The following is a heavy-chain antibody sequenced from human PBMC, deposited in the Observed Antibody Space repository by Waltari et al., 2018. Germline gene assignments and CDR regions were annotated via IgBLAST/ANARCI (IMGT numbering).Heavy chain of an antibody. V-gene: IGHV1-18*01. CDR2: ISAYNGNT. D-gene: IGHD2-8*01. CDR3: ARDPSLMVYASYFDY. Sequence: QGPGQGLEWMGWISAYNGNTNYAQKLQGRVTMTTDTSTSTAYMELRSLRSDDTAVYYCARDPSLMVYASYFDYWGQGTLVTVSS. J-gene: IGHJ4*02.